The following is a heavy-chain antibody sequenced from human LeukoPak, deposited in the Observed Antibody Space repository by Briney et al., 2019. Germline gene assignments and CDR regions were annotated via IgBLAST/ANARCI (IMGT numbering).Heavy chain of an antibody. CDR2: IYYSGIT. V-gene: IGHV4-31*03. CDR1: GGSISNGGCY. CDR3: ARSSDYGGNYPYFDY. Sequence: SETLSPTCTVSGGSISNGGCYWSWSRQHPGTGLEWIGYIYYSGITYYNPSLNSRVTISVDTSKNQFSLKLSSVTAADTAVYYCARSSDYGGNYPYFDYWGQGTLVTVSS. J-gene: IGHJ4*02. D-gene: IGHD4-23*01.